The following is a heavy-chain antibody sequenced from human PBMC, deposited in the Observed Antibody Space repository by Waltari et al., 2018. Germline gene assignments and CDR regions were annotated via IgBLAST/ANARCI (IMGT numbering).Heavy chain of an antibody. Sequence: QVQLQESGPGLVKPSETLSLTCTVSGGSISSSSYYWGWIRQPPGKGLEWIGSIYYSGSTYYNPSLKSRVTISVDTSKNQFSLKLSSVTAADTAVYYCASRIVGATKVDYWGQGTLVTVSS. CDR3: ASRIVGATKVDY. V-gene: IGHV4-39*07. J-gene: IGHJ4*02. D-gene: IGHD1-26*01. CDR2: IYYSGST. CDR1: GGSISSSSYY.